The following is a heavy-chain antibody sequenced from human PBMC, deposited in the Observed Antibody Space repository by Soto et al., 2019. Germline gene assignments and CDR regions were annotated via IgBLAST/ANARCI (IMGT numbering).Heavy chain of an antibody. CDR3: ASDLVGASDSYGLDV. J-gene: IGHJ6*02. Sequence: QPGGSLRLSCAASGFTFSNYGMHWVRQAPGKGLEWVAIIWHDGNNKYYADSVRGRFIISRDNSKNRLYLQMNSLRAEDTAVYYCASDLVGASDSYGLDVWGQGTPVTVSS. CDR1: GFTFSNYG. D-gene: IGHD1-26*01. V-gene: IGHV3-33*01. CDR2: IWHDGNNK.